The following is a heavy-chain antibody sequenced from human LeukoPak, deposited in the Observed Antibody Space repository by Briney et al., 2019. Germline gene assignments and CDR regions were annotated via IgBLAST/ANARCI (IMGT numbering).Heavy chain of an antibody. J-gene: IGHJ5*02. CDR1: GGSISITSYY. D-gene: IGHD6-13*01. V-gene: IGHV4-39*01. Sequence: SETLSLTCTLSGGSISITSYYSGWIRQPPGKGLEWIGSFCYSGNTYYNPSLESRVTISVDTSKNQFSLNLSSVTAADTAVYYCSRLPSSSWLNWFDPWGQGTLVTVSS. CDR2: FCYSGNT. CDR3: SRLPSSSWLNWFDP.